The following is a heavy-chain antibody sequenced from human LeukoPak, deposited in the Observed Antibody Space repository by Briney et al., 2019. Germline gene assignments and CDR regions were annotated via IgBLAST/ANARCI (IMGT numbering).Heavy chain of an antibody. CDR1: GGTFSSYA. Sequence: EASVKVSCKASGGTFSSYAISWVRQAPGQGLEWMGGIIPIFGTANYAQKFQGRVTITADESTSTAYMELSSLRSEDTAVYYCARGWSIAVAVDYWGQGTLVTVSS. D-gene: IGHD6-19*01. V-gene: IGHV1-69*13. CDR3: ARGWSIAVAVDY. J-gene: IGHJ4*02. CDR2: IIPIFGTA.